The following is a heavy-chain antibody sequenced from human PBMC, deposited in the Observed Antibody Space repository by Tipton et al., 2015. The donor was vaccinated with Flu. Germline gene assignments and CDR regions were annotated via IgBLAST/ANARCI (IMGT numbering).Heavy chain of an antibody. CDR1: GDSIRSSNYY. Sequence: TLSLTCTVSGDSIRSSNYYWSWIRQPPGKGLEWIGYIYYSGSTNYNPSLKSRVTISVDTSKNQFSLKLSSVTAADTAVYYCARTVYDYVWGSYRPFDYWGQGTLVTVSS. CDR3: ARTVYDYVWGSYRPFDY. V-gene: IGHV4-61*01. CDR2: IYYSGST. D-gene: IGHD3-16*02. J-gene: IGHJ4*02.